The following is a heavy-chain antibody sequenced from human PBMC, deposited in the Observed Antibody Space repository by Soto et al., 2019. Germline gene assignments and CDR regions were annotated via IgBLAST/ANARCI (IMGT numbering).Heavy chain of an antibody. CDR2: INTHNGNT. J-gene: IGHJ6*02. CDR1: GYTFTTYG. V-gene: IGHV1-18*01. CDR3: TREGSAPYYYYGMDA. D-gene: IGHD3-10*01. Sequence: GASVTVSCKASGYTFTTYGISCVRPAPGEGLEWLGWINTHNGNTNYAQNLQGRVFMTADTSTNTAYVELRSLRSDDTAIYYCTREGSAPYYYYGMDAWGQGTTVTVSS.